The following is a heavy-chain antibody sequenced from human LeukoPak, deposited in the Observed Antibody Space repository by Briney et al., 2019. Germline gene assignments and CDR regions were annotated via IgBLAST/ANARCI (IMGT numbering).Heavy chain of an antibody. Sequence: ASVKVSCKASGYSFTSYYMHWVRQAPGQGLEWMGIINPSGGSTRYAQKFQGRVTMTRDMSTSTVDMELSSLRSEDTAVYYCATDLYLYDNSGENAGWFDPWGQGTLVTVSS. J-gene: IGHJ5*02. CDR2: INPSGGST. V-gene: IGHV1-46*01. CDR3: ATDLYLYDNSGENAGWFDP. D-gene: IGHD3-22*01. CDR1: GYSFTSYY.